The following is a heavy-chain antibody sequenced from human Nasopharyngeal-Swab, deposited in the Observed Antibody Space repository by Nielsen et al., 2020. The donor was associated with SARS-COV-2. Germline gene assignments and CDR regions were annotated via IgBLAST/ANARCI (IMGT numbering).Heavy chain of an antibody. D-gene: IGHD2/OR15-2a*01. CDR2: IYPDHSGT. CDR3: ARNMGYFHTSIWLDP. J-gene: IGHJ5*02. V-gene: IGHV5-51*01. CDR1: GYDFAGYW. Sequence: GSLKISCKTSGYDFAGYWIAWVRQKPGQGLEWMGIIYPDHSGTKYSPSFRGQVTFSVDKSISTAYLQWSNLEASDTAMYYCARNMGYFHTSIWLDPWGQGTLVTVSS.